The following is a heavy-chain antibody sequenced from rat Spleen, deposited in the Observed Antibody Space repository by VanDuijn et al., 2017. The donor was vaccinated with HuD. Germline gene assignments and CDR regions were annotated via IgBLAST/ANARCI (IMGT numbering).Heavy chain of an antibody. CDR2: IGYDGSST. CDR3: ARKGGILSYFDY. Sequence: EVQLVESGGGLVQPGRSLKLSCAASGFTFSNYDMAWVRQAPKKGLEWVAIIGYDGSSTNYRDSLKGRFTISRDNAKSTLYLQMDSLGSEDTATYYCARKGGILSYFDYWGQGVMVTVSS. CDR1: GFTFSNYD. V-gene: IGHV5-7*01. D-gene: IGHD1-7*01. J-gene: IGHJ2*01.